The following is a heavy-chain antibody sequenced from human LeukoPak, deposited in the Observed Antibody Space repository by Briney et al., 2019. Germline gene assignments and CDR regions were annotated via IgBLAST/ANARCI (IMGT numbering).Heavy chain of an antibody. Sequence: PGGSLRLSCAASGFTFSSYAMSWVRQAPGKGLQWVSAITGSGGSAYNADSVKGRFAISRDNSKNTLYLQMNSLRAEDTAVYYCATLMRGPTGYSGYGGEDYWGQGTLVTVSS. D-gene: IGHD5-12*01. V-gene: IGHV3-23*01. J-gene: IGHJ4*02. CDR1: GFTFSSYA. CDR3: ATLMRGPTGYSGYGGEDY. CDR2: ITGSGGSA.